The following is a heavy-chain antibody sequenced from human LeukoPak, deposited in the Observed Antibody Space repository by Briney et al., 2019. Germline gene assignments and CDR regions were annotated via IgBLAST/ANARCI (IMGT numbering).Heavy chain of an antibody. CDR1: GFTFSSYS. CDR3: ARVFSRDYDFWSGYYFYYGMDV. D-gene: IGHD3-3*01. CDR2: ISSSSSYI. J-gene: IGHJ6*02. V-gene: IGHV3-21*01. Sequence: PGGSLRLSCAASGFTFSSYSMNWVRQAPGKGLEWVSSISSSSSYIYYADSVKGRFTISRDNAKNSLYLQMNSLRAEDTAVYYCARVFSRDYDFWSGYYFYYGMDVWGQGTTVTVSS.